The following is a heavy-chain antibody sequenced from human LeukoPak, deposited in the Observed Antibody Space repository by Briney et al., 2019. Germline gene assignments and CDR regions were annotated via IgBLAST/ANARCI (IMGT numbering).Heavy chain of an antibody. CDR2: ISSNGGST. J-gene: IGHJ4*02. D-gene: IGHD3-10*01. V-gene: IGHV3-64*01. CDR3: ARDVERTGGTYYYGSGSPRG. Sequence: GGSLRLSCAASGFTFSSYAMHWVRQAPGKGLEYVSAISSNGGSTYYANSVKGRFTISRDNSKNTLYLQMGSLRAEDTAVYYCARDVERTGGTYYYGSGSPRGWGQGTLVTVSS. CDR1: GFTFSSYA.